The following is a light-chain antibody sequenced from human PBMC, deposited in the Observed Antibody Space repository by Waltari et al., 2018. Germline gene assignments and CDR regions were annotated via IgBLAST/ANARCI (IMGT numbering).Light chain of an antibody. Sequence: EIVLTQSPGTLSLSPGERATLSCRASQSISSSYLAWYHPKPGQAPRLLISGASSRATGIPDRFSGSGSGTDFTLTISRLEPEDSAVYYCQQYGSSPLTFGQGTKVEIK. V-gene: IGKV3-20*01. CDR3: QQYGSSPLT. J-gene: IGKJ1*01. CDR1: QSISSSY. CDR2: GAS.